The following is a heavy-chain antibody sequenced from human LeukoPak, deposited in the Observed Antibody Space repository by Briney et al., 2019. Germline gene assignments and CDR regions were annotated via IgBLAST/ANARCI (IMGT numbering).Heavy chain of an antibody. CDR2: ISGSGGST. Sequence: GGSRRLSCAASGFTFISYAMSWVRQAPGKGLEWVSAISGSGGSTYYADSVKGRFTISRDNSKNTLYLQMNSLRAEDTAVYYCARGMGAAAIPGPADYWGQGTLVTVSS. V-gene: IGHV3-23*01. J-gene: IGHJ4*02. CDR1: GFTFISYA. D-gene: IGHD2-2*01. CDR3: ARGMGAAAIPGPADY.